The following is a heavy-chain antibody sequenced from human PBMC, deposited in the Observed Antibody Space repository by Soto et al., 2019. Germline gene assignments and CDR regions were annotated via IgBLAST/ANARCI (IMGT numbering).Heavy chain of an antibody. J-gene: IGHJ6*02. V-gene: IGHV1-18*01. D-gene: IGHD3-16*01. CDR2: INGYNGNT. Sequence: QVQLVQSGAEVKKPGASVKVSCKASGYTFSRSGISWVRQAPGQGLEWMGWINGYNGNTNYTQKMQGRITLATDRPTSTAYMALRSLRSDDRDGYYCARMGADPYYYSGMDVWGQGTKVSVSS. CDR1: GYTFSRSG. CDR3: ARMGADPYYYSGMDV.